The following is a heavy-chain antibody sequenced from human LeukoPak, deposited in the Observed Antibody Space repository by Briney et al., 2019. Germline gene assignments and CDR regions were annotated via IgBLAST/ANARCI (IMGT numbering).Heavy chain of an antibody. CDR3: AKGSSGSRPYYFDY. V-gene: IGHV3-48*01. J-gene: IGHJ4*02. D-gene: IGHD3-22*01. Sequence: PGGSLRLSCAASGFTFSSYSMNWVRQAPGKGLEWISYISSSSGTIYYADSVKGRFTISRDNAKNTLYLQMNTLRAEDTAIYYCAKGSSGSRPYYFDYWGQGTLVTVSS. CDR1: GFTFSSYS. CDR2: ISSSSGTI.